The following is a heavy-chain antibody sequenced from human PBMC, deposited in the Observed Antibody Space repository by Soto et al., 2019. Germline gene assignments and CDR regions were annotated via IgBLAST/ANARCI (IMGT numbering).Heavy chain of an antibody. CDR2: IKPGTSDI. V-gene: IGHV5-51*01. Sequence: GESLKISCEGAGYKLGSAWIGWVRRKPGKGLEWMGIIKPGTSDIRYSPSFRGQVTISADEAANTAFLQWSSLKTSDTAIYYCARQISFVCDSWGQGXLVTVYS. CDR1: GYKLGSAW. J-gene: IGHJ4*02. D-gene: IGHD3-16*01. CDR3: ARQISFVCDS.